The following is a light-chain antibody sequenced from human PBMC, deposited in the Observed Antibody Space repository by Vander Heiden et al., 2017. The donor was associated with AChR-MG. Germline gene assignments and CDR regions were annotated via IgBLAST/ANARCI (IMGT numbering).Light chain of an antibody. CDR3: QQDYKSPSWT. Sequence: IVMTQSPVTLSLSPGERATLSCRASQSVGSNLAWYQQRPGQGPRLLIYGAATRATGSPARCSGTGYGKEVSLTISSRQAEDFAVYYCQQDYKSPSWTFGQRTNVEIK. CDR1: QSVGSN. V-gene: IGKV3-15*01. J-gene: IGKJ1*01. CDR2: GAA.